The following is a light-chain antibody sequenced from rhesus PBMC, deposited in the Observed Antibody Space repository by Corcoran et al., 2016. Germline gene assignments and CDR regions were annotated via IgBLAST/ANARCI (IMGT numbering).Light chain of an antibody. V-gene: IGKV1-94*01. CDR2: AAS. J-gene: IGKJ2*01. CDR3: LQDYATPYS. CDR1: QGINKE. Sequence: DIQMTQSPSSLSASVGDLVTVTCRARQGINKEFSWYQQKPGKAPTLLLYAASNWQTGVSSRLMGSGSGTEYTLTISSLQSEDVETYYCLQDYATPYSFGQGTKVEIK.